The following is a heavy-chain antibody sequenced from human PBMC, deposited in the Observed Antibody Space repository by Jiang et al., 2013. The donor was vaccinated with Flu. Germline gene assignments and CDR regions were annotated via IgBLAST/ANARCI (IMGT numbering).Heavy chain of an antibody. J-gene: IGHJ3*02. V-gene: IGHV7-4-1*02. CDR3: ARVRSRFLESRRDAFDI. Sequence: NWVRQAPGQGLEWMGWINTNTGNPTYAQGFTGRFVFSLDTSVSTAYLQISSLKAEDTAVYYCARVRSRFLESRRDAFDIWGQGTMVTVSS. D-gene: IGHD3-3*01. CDR2: INTNTGNP.